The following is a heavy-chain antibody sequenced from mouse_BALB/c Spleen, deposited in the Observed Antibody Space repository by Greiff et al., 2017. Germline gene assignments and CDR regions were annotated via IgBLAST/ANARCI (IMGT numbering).Heavy chain of an antibody. J-gene: IGHJ1*01. V-gene: IGHV1-18*01. CDR1: GYTFTDYN. D-gene: IGHD1-1*01. Sequence: VQLQQSGPELVKPGASVKIPCKASGYTFTDYNMDWVKQSHGKSLEWIGDINPNNGGTIYNQKFKGKATLTVDKSSSTAYMELRSLTSEDTAVYYCARAGPNYYGSSYDWYFDVWGAGTTVTVSS. CDR2: INPNNGGT. CDR3: ARAGPNYYGSSYDWYFDV.